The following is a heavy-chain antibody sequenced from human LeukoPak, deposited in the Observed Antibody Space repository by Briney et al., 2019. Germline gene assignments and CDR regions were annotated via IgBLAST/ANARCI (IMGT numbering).Heavy chain of an antibody. V-gene: IGHV1-69*02. Sequence: ASVKVSXKASGGTFSSYTISWVRQAPGQGLEWMGRIIPILGIANYAQKFQGRVTITADESTSTAYMELSSLRSEDTAVYYCARRSSALDAFDIWGQGTMVTVSS. J-gene: IGHJ3*02. D-gene: IGHD6-25*01. CDR2: IIPILGIA. CDR1: GGTFSSYT. CDR3: ARRSSALDAFDI.